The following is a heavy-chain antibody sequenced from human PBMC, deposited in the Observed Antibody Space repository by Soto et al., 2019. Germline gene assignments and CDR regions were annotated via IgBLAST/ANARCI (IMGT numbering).Heavy chain of an antibody. J-gene: IGHJ4*02. V-gene: IGHV4-31*03. D-gene: IGHD2-2*02. CDR1: GGSISSAAYY. CDR3: AREYTYGSNFFDC. CDR2: ISHSGST. Sequence: QVQLQESGPGLVKPSQTLSLTCTVSGGSISSAAYYWSWIRQHPGKGLEWIGYISHSGSTYYNPSLKSRVIISVDTSKHQFSLRLTSVTAADTAVYYCAREYTYGSNFFDCWGQGALVTVSS.